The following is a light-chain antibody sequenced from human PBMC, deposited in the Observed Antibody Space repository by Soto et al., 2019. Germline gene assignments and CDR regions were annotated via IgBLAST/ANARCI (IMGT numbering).Light chain of an antibody. J-gene: IGKJ3*01. CDR2: DAS. Sequence: DIQMTQSPSSLSASIGDRVTITCQASQDIRNHLNWYQQKPGKAPKLLIYDASNLETGVPSRFSGSGSATDFTFIFSSLQPEDIATYYCQQFEDLPFTFGPGTKVDLK. V-gene: IGKV1-33*01. CDR1: QDIRNH. CDR3: QQFEDLPFT.